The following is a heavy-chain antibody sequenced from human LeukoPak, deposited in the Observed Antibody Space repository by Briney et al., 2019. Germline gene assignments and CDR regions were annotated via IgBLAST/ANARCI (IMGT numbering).Heavy chain of an antibody. J-gene: IGHJ3*02. CDR1: EFSFSSNW. CDR2: IKQDGSEK. Sequence: TGGSLRLSCIASEFSFSSNWMNWIRQAPGKGLEWVAVIKQDGSEKYYVDSLKGRFTISRDNAKNSLYLQMDSLRVEDTAVYYCAKDHEAATHDAFDIWGQGTMVTVSS. CDR3: AKDHEAATHDAFDI. V-gene: IGHV3-7*05. D-gene: IGHD2-15*01.